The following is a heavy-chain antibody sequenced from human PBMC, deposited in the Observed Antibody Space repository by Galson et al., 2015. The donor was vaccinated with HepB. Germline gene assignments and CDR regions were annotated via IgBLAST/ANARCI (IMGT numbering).Heavy chain of an antibody. CDR2: INPSGGST. Sequence: SVKVSCRASGYTFNAYYMHWVRQAPGQGLEWMGRINPSGGSTNYAQKWEGRVTLTRDTYTSIVYMELSSLRSDDTAVYYCARAVTAPDFWGQGTLVIVSS. CDR3: ARAVTAPDF. V-gene: IGHV1-46*02. D-gene: IGHD2-21*02. J-gene: IGHJ4*02. CDR1: GYTFNAYY.